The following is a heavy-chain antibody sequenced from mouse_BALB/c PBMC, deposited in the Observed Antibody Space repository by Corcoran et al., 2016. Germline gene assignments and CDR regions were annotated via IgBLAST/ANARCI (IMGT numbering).Heavy chain of an antibody. CDR2: KDTNTGEP. J-gene: IGHJ4*01. V-gene: IGHV9-2*02. CDR3: ARSRRGYYAMDY. CDR1: GYTFTNYA. Sequence: QIQLVQSGPELKKPGETVKISCKASGYTFTNYAMHWVKQAPGKGLKWMGWKDTNTGEPTYGDDFKGRFAFSLETSASTAYLQINNLKNEDMATYFCARSRRGYYAMDYWGQGTSVTVSS.